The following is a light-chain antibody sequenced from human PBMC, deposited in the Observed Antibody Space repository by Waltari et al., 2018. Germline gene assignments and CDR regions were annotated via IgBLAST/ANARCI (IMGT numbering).Light chain of an antibody. V-gene: IGLV3-21*04. CDR2: YDN. CDR1: HIGTTS. CDR3: QVWDNYSDHWV. J-gene: IGLJ3*02. Sequence: YVLTQPPSLSVAPGEAARISSWGKHIGTTSVPWCQKKAGQAPVVVISYDNDRPSGIPERFSASNSGNMATLTISRVEAGDEADYYCQVWDNYSDHWVFGGGTKLTVL.